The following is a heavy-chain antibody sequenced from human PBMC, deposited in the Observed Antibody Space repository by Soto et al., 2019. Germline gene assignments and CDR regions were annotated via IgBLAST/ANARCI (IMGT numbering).Heavy chain of an antibody. J-gene: IGHJ6*02. Sequence: EVQLLGSWGGLVQPGGSLRLSCAASGFTFSSYAMSWVRQAPGKGLEWVSLISGGGGSTYYADSVKGRFTISRDNSKNTLYLQMNSLRAEDTAVYYCASAARENYYCGMDVWGQGTTVTVSS. V-gene: IGHV3-23*01. CDR2: ISGGGGST. CDR1: GFTFSSYA. CDR3: ASAARENYYCGMDV.